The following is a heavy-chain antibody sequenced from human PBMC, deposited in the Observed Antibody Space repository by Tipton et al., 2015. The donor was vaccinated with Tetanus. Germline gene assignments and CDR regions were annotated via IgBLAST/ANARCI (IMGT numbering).Heavy chain of an antibody. CDR1: GGSISSMSYY. CDR2: IYYGGSA. D-gene: IGHD4-17*01. V-gene: IGHV4-39*01. CDR3: ARRLSGDPHYYTDV. J-gene: IGHJ6*03. Sequence: LRLSCTVSGGSISSMSYYWGWIRQPPGKGLEWIGNIYYGGSAYYNPSLKGRVSISVDTPKNQFSLEVSSVTAADTAVYYCARRLSGDPHYYTDVWGKGTTVTVSS.